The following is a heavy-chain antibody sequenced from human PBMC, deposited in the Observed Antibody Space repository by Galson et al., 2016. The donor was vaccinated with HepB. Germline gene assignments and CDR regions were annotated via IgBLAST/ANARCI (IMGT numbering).Heavy chain of an antibody. CDR1: RFAFSKYA. V-gene: IGHV3-30*04. CDR2: ISYDGSIT. D-gene: IGHD5-12*01. CDR3: AKARARGDYTGYLAETDS. Sequence: SLRLSCAASRFAFSKYALHWVRQAPGKGLEWVAVISYDGSITYYTDSVKGRFTISSDNAKNSLYLQMNSLRVEDTGLYYCAKARARGDYTGYLAETDSWGQGALVTVSS. J-gene: IGHJ5*01.